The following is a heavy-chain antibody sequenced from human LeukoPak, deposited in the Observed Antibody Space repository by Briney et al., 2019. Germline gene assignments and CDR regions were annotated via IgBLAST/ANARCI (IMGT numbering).Heavy chain of an antibody. Sequence: GGSLRLSCATSGFTFDDYGMSWVRQAPGKGLEWVSGINWNGGSTGYADSVKGRFTISRDNAKNSLYLQMNSLRAEDTALYYCARGVYYDSSGYRFDYWGQGTLVTVSS. D-gene: IGHD3-22*01. CDR1: GFTFDDYG. CDR2: INWNGGST. J-gene: IGHJ4*02. V-gene: IGHV3-20*04. CDR3: ARGVYYDSSGYRFDY.